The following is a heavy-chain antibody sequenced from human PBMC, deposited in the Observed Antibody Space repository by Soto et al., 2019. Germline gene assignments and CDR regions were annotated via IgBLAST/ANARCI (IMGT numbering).Heavy chain of an antibody. J-gene: IGHJ4*02. Sequence: QLQLQESGSGLVKPSQTLSLTCAVSGGSISSGGYSWSWIRQPPGKGLEWIGYIYHSGSTYYNPSLKSRVTISVDRSKNQFSLKLSSVTAADTAVYYCARGAGYCSGGSCRSWFQYPLDYWGQGTLVTVSS. V-gene: IGHV4-30-2*01. CDR2: IYHSGST. D-gene: IGHD2-15*01. CDR3: ARGAGYCSGGSCRSWFQYPLDY. CDR1: GGSISSGGYS.